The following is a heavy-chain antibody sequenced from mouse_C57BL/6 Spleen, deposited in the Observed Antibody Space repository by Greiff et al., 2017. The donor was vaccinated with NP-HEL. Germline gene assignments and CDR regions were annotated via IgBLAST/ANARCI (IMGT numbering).Heavy chain of an antibody. CDR1: GYSITSGYY. CDR3: AGGNYYYAMDY. V-gene: IGHV3-6*01. Sequence: EVQLQESGPGLVKPSQSLSLTCSVTGYSITSGYYWNWIRQFPGNKLEWMGYISYDGSNNYNPSLKNRISITRDTSKNQFFLKLNSVTTEDTATYYCAGGNYYYAMDYWGQGTSVTVSS. D-gene: IGHD2-1*01. J-gene: IGHJ4*01. CDR2: ISYDGSN.